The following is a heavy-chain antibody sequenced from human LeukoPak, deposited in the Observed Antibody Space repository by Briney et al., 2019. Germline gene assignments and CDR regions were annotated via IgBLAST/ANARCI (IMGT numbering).Heavy chain of an antibody. V-gene: IGHV3-74*01. CDR1: GFTFSSYW. Sequence: GGSLRLSCAVSGFTFSSYWMHWVRQAPGKGLVWVSRIDRDGSRINYADSVKGRFTISRDNGKNTLFLQMNSLRAEDAAVYYCVRGNDYGGPHYWGQGTLVTVSS. CDR3: VRGNDYGGPHY. CDR2: IDRDGSRI. J-gene: IGHJ4*02. D-gene: IGHD4-23*01.